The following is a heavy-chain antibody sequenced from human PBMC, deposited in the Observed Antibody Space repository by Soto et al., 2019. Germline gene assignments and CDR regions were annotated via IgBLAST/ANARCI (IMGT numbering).Heavy chain of an antibody. Sequence: GGSLRLSCAAPGFTFSSYSMNGVRQATGKGLEWVSYISSSSSTIYYADSVKGRFTISRDNAKNSLYLQMNSLRAEDTAVYYCARHPERIAQIGWFDPWGQGTLVTVSS. CDR2: ISSSSSTI. CDR3: ARHPERIAQIGWFDP. J-gene: IGHJ5*02. V-gene: IGHV3-48*01. CDR1: GFTFSSYS. D-gene: IGHD6-13*01.